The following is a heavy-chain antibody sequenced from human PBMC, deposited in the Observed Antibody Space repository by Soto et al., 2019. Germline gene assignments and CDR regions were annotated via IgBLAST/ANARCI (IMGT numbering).Heavy chain of an antibody. CDR1: GFTFSSYA. J-gene: IGHJ4*02. V-gene: IGHV3-30-3*01. CDR2: ISYDGSNK. CDR3: ARNPSIAALDY. D-gene: IGHD6-6*01. Sequence: LRLSCAASGFTFSSYAMHWVRQAPGKGLEWVAVISYDGSNKYYADSVKGRFTISRDNSKNTLYLQMNSLRAEDTAVYYCARNPSIAALDYWGQGTLVTVSS.